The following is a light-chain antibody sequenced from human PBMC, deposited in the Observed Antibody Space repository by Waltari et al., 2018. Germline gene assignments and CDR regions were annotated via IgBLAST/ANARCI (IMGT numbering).Light chain of an antibody. CDR2: EVS. Sequence: QSALTQPASVSGSPGQSITISCTGTSSHVGGYNYASWYQQHPGKAPKLMIYEVSTRPSGVSNRFSGSKSGNTASLTISGLQAEDEADYYCSSYTSSSTLYVFGTGTKVTVL. CDR3: SSYTSSSTLYV. V-gene: IGLV2-14*01. CDR1: SSHVGGYNY. J-gene: IGLJ1*01.